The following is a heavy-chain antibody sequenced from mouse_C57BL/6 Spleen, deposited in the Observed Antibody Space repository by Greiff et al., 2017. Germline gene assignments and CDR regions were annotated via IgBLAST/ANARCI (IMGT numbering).Heavy chain of an antibody. Sequence: EVQLVESGGGLVKPGGSLKLSCAASGFTFSSYAMSWVRQTPEKRLEWVATISDGGSYTYYPDNVKGRFTISRDNAKNNLYLQMSHLKSEDTAMYYCARGADYYGSSTWFAYWGQGTLVTVSA. V-gene: IGHV5-4*01. CDR1: GFTFSSYA. J-gene: IGHJ3*01. CDR2: ISDGGSYT. D-gene: IGHD1-1*01. CDR3: ARGADYYGSSTWFAY.